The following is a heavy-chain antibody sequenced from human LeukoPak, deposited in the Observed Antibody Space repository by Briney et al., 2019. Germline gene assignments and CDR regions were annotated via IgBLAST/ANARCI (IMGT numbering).Heavy chain of an antibody. J-gene: IGHJ4*02. CDR3: VRGRNDRPYYFDY. D-gene: IGHD3-22*01. CDR1: GDSVSRSY. CDR2: IYAAESS. Sequence: PSETLSLTCSVSGDSVSRSYWGWIRQSAGKGLEWIGRIYAAESSKYNPSLRGRVSISIDTSASQFSLRLNSMTAADTAVYYCVRGRNDRPYYFDYWAQGVLVTVSS. V-gene: IGHV4-4*07.